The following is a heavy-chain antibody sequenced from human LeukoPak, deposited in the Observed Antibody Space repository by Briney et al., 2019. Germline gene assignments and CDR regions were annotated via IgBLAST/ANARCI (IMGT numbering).Heavy chain of an antibody. D-gene: IGHD2-21*02. Sequence: GESLKISCKGSGFTFTSYWIGWVRQMPGKGLECMSIIYPGDSDTRYSLPFQGQVTISADKSISTAYLQWSSLRAADTAMYYCARSWVTGYGTVLDYWGQGTLVTVSS. J-gene: IGHJ4*02. CDR1: GFTFTSYW. V-gene: IGHV5-51*01. CDR2: IYPGDSDT. CDR3: ARSWVTGYGTVLDY.